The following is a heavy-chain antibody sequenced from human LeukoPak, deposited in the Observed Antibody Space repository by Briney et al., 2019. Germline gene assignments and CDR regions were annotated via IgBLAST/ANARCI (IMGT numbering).Heavy chain of an antibody. CDR3: ARGEGGYSYGFRAFDI. V-gene: IGHV4-39*07. CDR1: GGSISSSSYY. D-gene: IGHD5-18*01. J-gene: IGHJ3*02. CDR2: INHSGST. Sequence: SETLSLTCTVSGGSISSSSYYWGWIRQPPGKGLEWIGEINHSGSTNYNPSLKSRVTISVDTSKNQFSLKLSSVTAADTAVYYCARGEGGYSYGFRAFDIWGQGTMVTVSS.